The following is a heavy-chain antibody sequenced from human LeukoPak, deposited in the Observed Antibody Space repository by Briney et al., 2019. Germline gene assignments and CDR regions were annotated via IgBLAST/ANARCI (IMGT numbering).Heavy chain of an antibody. CDR3: ARCPTYSSGWFFSYWFDP. D-gene: IGHD6-19*01. J-gene: IGHJ5*02. CDR2: INPNSGGT. CDR1: GYTFTGYY. V-gene: IGHV1-2*02. Sequence: ASVKVSCKASGYTFTGYYMHWVRQAPGQGLEWMGWINPNSGGTNYAQKSQGRVTMTRDTSISTAYMELSRLRSDDTAVYYCARCPTYSSGWFFSYWFDPWGQGTLVTVSS.